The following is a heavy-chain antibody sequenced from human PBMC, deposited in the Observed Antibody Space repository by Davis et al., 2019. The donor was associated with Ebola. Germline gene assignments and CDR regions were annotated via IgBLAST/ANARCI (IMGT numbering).Heavy chain of an antibody. D-gene: IGHD1-14*01. CDR2: MNPNSGNT. J-gene: IGHJ6*03. V-gene: IGHV1-8*03. CDR3: ARATYTGGRKTYYYYMDV. CDR1: GYTFTSYD. Sequence: ASVKVSCKASGYTFTSYDINWVRQATGQGLEWMGWMNPNSGNTGHAQKFQGRVTITRNTSISTAYMELSSLRSEDTAVYYCARATYTGGRKTYYYYMDVWGKGTTVTVSS.